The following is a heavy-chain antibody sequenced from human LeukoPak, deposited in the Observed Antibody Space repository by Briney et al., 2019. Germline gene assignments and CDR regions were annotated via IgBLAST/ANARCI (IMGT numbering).Heavy chain of an antibody. D-gene: IGHD3-10*01. Sequence: GGSLRLSCAASGFTFSDYYMSWIRQAPGKGLEWVSYISSSGSTIYYADSVKGRFTIFRDNSKNTLYLHMSSLRAEDTAVYYCAKYGAWGLWFGEPTTNFDYWGQGTLVTVSS. CDR2: ISSSGSTI. CDR3: AKYGAWGLWFGEPTTNFDY. CDR1: GFTFSDYY. J-gene: IGHJ4*02. V-gene: IGHV3-11*01.